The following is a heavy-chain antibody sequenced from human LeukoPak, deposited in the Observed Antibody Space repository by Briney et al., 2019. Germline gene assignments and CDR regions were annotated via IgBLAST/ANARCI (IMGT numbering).Heavy chain of an antibody. CDR2: IIPILGIA. CDR1: GFTFSSYT. CDR3: AIDYYGSGPKDV. Sequence: SVKVSCKASGFTFSSYTISWVRQAPGQGLEWMGRIIPILGIANYAQKFQGRVTITTDKSTSTAYMELSSLRSEDTAVYYCAIDYYGSGPKDVWGQGTTVTVSS. J-gene: IGHJ6*02. D-gene: IGHD3-10*01. V-gene: IGHV1-69*04.